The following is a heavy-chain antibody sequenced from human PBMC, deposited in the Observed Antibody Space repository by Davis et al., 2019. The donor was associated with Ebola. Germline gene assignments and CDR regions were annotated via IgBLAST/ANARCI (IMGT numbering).Heavy chain of an antibody. J-gene: IGHJ4*02. CDR2: IYYSGST. D-gene: IGHD6-13*01. V-gene: IGHV4-59*01. CDR3: ASTYSSSWLSFDY. Sequence: SETLSLTCTVSGGSISSYYWSWIRQPPGKGLEWIGYIYYSGSTNYNPSLKSRVTISVDTSKNQFSLKLSSVTAADTVVYYCASTYSSSWLSFDYWGQGTLVTVSS. CDR1: GGSISSYY.